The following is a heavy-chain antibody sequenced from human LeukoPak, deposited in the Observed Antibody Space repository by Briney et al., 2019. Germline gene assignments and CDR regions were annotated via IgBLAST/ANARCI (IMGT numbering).Heavy chain of an antibody. V-gene: IGHV4-39*07. CDR3: ARGRGLSWPEASDI. CDR2: IYYSGST. CDR1: RGSISSSSYY. J-gene: IGHJ3*02. Sequence: KPSETLSLTCTVSRGSISSSSYYWGWIRQPPGKGLEWIGSIYYSGSTYYNPSLKSRVTISVDTSKNQFSLKLSSVTAADTAVFYCARGRGLSWPEASDIWGQGTKVTVSS. D-gene: IGHD6-13*01.